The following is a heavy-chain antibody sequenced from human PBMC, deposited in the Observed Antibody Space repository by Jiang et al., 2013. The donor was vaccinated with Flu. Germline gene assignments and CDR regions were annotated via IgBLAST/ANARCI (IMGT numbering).Heavy chain of an antibody. J-gene: IGHJ6*02. D-gene: IGHD2-2*01. V-gene: IGHV2-70*01. Sequence: PTQTLTLTCTFSGFSLSTSGMCVSWIRQPPGKALEWLALIDWDDDKYYSTSLKTRLTISKDTSKNQVVLTMTNMDPVDTATYYCARVPTDIVVVPAVSHYYYYGMDVWGQGTTVTVSS. CDR2: IDWDDDK. CDR1: GFSLSTSGMC. CDR3: ARVPTDIVVVPAVSHYYYYGMDV.